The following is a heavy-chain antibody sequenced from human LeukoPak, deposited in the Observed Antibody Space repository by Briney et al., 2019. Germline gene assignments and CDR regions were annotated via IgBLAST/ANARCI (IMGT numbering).Heavy chain of an antibody. Sequence: SETLSLTCTVSGASISSYYWSWIRQPPGKGLEWIGYIYYSGIINYNPPLKSRVTMSVDTSKNQFSLELSSVTAAYTAVYYCARLGVAGTSWFDPWGQGTLVTVSS. J-gene: IGHJ5*02. CDR3: ARLGVAGTSWFDP. D-gene: IGHD6-19*01. CDR1: GASISSYY. CDR2: IYYSGII. V-gene: IGHV4-59*08.